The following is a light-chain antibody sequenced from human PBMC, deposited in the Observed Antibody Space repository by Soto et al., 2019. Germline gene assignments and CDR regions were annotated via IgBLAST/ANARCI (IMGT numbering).Light chain of an antibody. J-gene: IGKJ4*01. CDR3: QQTTSLPLT. V-gene: IGKV1-12*01. CDR1: QGISSW. Sequence: DIQMTQSPSFVSASVGDRVTITCRASQGISSWLAWYQHRPGRAPKLLIHAASNLESGVPSRFSGSGSGTDFPLTISSLQPEDFATYYCQQTTSLPLTFGGGTKVEIK. CDR2: AAS.